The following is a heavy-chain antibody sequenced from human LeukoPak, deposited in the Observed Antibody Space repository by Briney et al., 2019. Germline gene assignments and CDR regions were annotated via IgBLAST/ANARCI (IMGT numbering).Heavy chain of an antibody. Sequence: SETLSLTCAVYGGSFSGYYWSWIRQPPGKGLEWIGEINHSGSTNYNPSLKSRVIISVDTSKNQFSLKLSSVTAADTTVYYCARGSSLGIKGGTWFDPWGQGTLVTVSS. CDR2: INHSGST. V-gene: IGHV4-34*01. CDR3: ARGSSLGIKGGTWFDP. J-gene: IGHJ5*02. CDR1: GGSFSGYY. D-gene: IGHD7-27*01.